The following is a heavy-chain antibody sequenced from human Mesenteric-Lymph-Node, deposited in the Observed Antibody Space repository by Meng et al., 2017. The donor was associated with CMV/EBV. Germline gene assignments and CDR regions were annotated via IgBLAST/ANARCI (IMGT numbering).Heavy chain of an antibody. CDR1: GFTFNSYA. CDR2: ISGTTVTS. V-gene: IGHV3-23*01. Sequence: EVQLLESXGGLVQPGXSLRLSXAASGFTFNSYAMSWVRQAPGKGLEWVSAISGTTVTSYYADSVKGRFTISRDNSKNTLYLQMNSLRAEDTAVYYCAKGSLKVTTKNFDYWGQGTLVTVSS. D-gene: IGHD4-17*01. CDR3: AKGSLKVTTKNFDY. J-gene: IGHJ4*02.